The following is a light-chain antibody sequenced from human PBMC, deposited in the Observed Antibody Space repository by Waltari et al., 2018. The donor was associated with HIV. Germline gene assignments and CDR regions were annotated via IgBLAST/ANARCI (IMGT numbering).Light chain of an antibody. CDR2: STS. Sequence: DIQMTQSPSSLSASVGDRVTITCRASQPINSFLSWYQKKPGKVPNLLIYSTSSLRGGVPSGFSGDGSGSDVTLTISSLQAEDFATYNCLQTYGSSLSLGPGTKVDMK. J-gene: IGKJ3*01. V-gene: IGKV1-39*01. CDR3: LQTYGSSLS. CDR1: QPINSF.